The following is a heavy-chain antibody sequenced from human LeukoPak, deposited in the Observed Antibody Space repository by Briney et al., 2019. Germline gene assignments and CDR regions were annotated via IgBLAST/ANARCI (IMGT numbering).Heavy chain of an antibody. Sequence: ASVKVSCKASGYTFTGYYMHWVRQAPGQGLEWMGWISPTSGGTNYAQKFQGRVTMTRDMSMTTAYMELTELRSDDTAVYYCAAQRDPRPFDHWGQGTLITVSS. D-gene: IGHD5-24*01. CDR2: ISPTSGGT. CDR3: AAQRDPRPFDH. J-gene: IGHJ4*02. V-gene: IGHV1-2*02. CDR1: GYTFTGYY.